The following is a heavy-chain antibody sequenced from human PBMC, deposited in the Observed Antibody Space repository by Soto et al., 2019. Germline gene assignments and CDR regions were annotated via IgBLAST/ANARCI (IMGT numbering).Heavy chain of an antibody. CDR3: ARVFSDSSSFFDP. J-gene: IGHJ5*02. D-gene: IGHD6-13*01. Sequence: PSETLSLTCTVSGGSISSGGYYWSWIRQHPGKGLECVGYIDYSGSTYYNPSLKSRVTISVDTSKNQFSLKLSSVTAADTAVYYWARVFSDSSSFFDPWGQGTLVTVSX. CDR2: IDYSGST. V-gene: IGHV4-31*03. CDR1: GGSISSGGYY.